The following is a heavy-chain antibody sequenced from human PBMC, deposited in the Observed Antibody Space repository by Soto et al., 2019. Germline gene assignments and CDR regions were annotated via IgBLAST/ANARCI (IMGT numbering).Heavy chain of an antibody. CDR2: IIPISGAV. Sequence: SVKVSCKASGGTFTNYAINWVRQAPGQGLEWMGGIIPISGAVNYAQKFQGRVTITADESTSTVYMALSSLRSENTAVYYCARTTTAYNWDVLWGQGTLVTVPS. D-gene: IGHD4-17*01. CDR3: ARTTTAYNWDVL. CDR1: GGTFTNYA. V-gene: IGHV1-69*13. J-gene: IGHJ5*02.